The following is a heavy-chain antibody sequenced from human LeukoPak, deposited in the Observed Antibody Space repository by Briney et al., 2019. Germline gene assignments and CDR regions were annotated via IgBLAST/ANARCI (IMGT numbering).Heavy chain of an antibody. J-gene: IGHJ6*03. Sequence: GGSLRLSCAASGFTFSDYYMSWIRQAPGKGLEWVSYISSSGSTIYYADSVKGRFTISRDNAKNSLYLQMNSLRAEDTAVYYCARDYYDSSGYYNEGYMDVWVKETTVTVSS. CDR1: GFTFSDYY. D-gene: IGHD3-22*01. CDR3: ARDYYDSSGYYNEGYMDV. CDR2: ISSSGSTI. V-gene: IGHV3-11*01.